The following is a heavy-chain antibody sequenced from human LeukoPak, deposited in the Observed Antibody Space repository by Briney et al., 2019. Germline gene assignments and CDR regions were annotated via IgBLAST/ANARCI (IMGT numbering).Heavy chain of an antibody. CDR2: IYSGGST. J-gene: IGHJ4*02. V-gene: IGHV3-53*01. CDR1: GFTVSSNY. CDR3: ARSNLGYCSSTSCYTSGYFDY. D-gene: IGHD2-2*02. Sequence: GGSLRLSCAASGFTVSSNYMSWVRQAPGKGLEWVSVIYSGGSTYYADSVKGRFTISRDNSKNTLYLQMNSLRAEDTAVYYCARSNLGYCSSTSCYTSGYFDYWGQGTLVTVSS.